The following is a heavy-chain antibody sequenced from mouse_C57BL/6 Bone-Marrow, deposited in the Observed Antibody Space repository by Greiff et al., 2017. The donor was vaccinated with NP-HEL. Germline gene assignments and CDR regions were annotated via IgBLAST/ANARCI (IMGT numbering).Heavy chain of an antibody. V-gene: IGHV1-64*01. Sequence: QVQLQQPGAELVKPGASVKLSCKASGYTFTSYWMHWVKQRPGQGLEWIGMIHPNSCSTNYNEKFKSKATLTVDKSSSTAYMQLSSLTSEDSAVYYCARWDYLWFAYWGQGTLVTVSA. CDR2: IHPNSCST. CDR3: ARWDYLWFAY. CDR1: GYTFTSYW. D-gene: IGHD2-4*01. J-gene: IGHJ3*01.